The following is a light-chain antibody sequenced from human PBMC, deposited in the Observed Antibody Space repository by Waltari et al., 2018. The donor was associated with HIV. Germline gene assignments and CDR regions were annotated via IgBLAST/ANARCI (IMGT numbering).Light chain of an antibody. CDR1: QGISSN. CDR2: AAS. CDR3: QHLNSFPPFT. J-gene: IGKJ3*01. Sequence: DIQLTQSPSFLSASVGDRVTITCRASQGISSNLAWYQQKPGQAPTLLIHAASSLPTGVPSRFSGSGSGTEFTLTVRRLQPEDFATYFCQHLNSFPPFTFGPGTTVDVK. V-gene: IGKV1-9*01.